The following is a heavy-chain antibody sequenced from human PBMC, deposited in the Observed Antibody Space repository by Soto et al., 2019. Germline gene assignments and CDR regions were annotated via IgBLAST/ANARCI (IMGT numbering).Heavy chain of an antibody. Sequence: GASVKVSCKASGYTFTSYAMHWVRQAPGQRLEWMGWINAGNGNTKYSQKFQGRVTITRDTSASTAYMELSSLRSEDTAVYYCARNTLYSPDFSPRHYGGRGTLLTVSS. V-gene: IGHV1-3*01. D-gene: IGHD3-3*01. CDR1: GYTFTSYA. CDR3: ARNTLYSPDFSPRHY. J-gene: IGHJ4*02. CDR2: INAGNGNT.